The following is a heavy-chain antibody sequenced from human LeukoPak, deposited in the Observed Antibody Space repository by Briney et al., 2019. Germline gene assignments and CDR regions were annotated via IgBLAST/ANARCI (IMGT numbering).Heavy chain of an antibody. V-gene: IGHV4-4*02. Sequence: PSGTLSLTCVVSGDFIKYGYWWSWVRQAPGKGLEWIGEVHHDGNTNYNPSLKSRVTISVDTSKNQFSLRVTSVSAADTAIYYCGRNAAYCLDYWGQGSLVTVSS. CDR1: GDFIKYGYW. J-gene: IGHJ4*02. D-gene: IGHD1-26*01. CDR3: GRNAAYCLDY. CDR2: VHHDGNT.